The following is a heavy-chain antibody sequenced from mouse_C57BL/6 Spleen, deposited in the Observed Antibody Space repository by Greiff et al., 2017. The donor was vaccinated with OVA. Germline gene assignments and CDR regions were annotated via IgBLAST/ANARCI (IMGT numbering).Heavy chain of an antibody. CDR3: ANNWFAY. CDR2: ICSRSSTL. Sequence: EVKLVESGGGLVKPGGSLKLSCAASGFTFRDYGMHWVRQAPEQGLEWVAYICSRSSTLYSADTVKGRFTISRDNAKNTLFLQMTSLGSEDTAMYYCANNWFAYWGQGTLVTVSA. J-gene: IGHJ3*01. V-gene: IGHV5-17*01. CDR1: GFTFRDYG.